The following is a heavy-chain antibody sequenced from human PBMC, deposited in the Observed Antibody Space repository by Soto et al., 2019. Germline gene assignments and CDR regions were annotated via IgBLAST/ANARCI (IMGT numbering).Heavy chain of an antibody. J-gene: IGHJ4*01. CDR2: IYYSGST. CDR1: GGSISSYY. D-gene: IGHD6-13*01. V-gene: IGHV4-59*01. CDR3: AREVIADHHFDY. Sequence: SETLSLTCTVSGGSISSYYWSWIRQPPGKGLEWIGYIYYSGSTNYNPSLKSRVTISVDTSKNQFSLKLSSVTAADTAVYYCAREVIADHHFDYWGQGTTVTVSS.